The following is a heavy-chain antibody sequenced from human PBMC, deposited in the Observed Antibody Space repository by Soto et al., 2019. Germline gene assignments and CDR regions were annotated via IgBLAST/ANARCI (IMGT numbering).Heavy chain of an antibody. V-gene: IGHV4-4*07. Sequence: SETLSLTCTVAGGSINSYWWSWIRQPAGKGLEWIGRVYSSGTTDYNPSLNSRATMSVETSKNQFSLKLSSVTAADTAVYYCARDIASYAYGEGYWGQGIQVTVS. J-gene: IGHJ4*02. D-gene: IGHD2-21*01. CDR1: GGSINSYW. CDR2: VYSSGTT. CDR3: ARDIASYAYGEGY.